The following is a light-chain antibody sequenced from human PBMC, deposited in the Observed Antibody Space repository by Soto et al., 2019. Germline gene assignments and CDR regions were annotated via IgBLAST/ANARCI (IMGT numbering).Light chain of an antibody. V-gene: IGLV2-14*01. CDR3: SSYTTISTYV. Sequence: QSVLTQPASVSGSPGQSITISCTGTSRDVGGYNYVSWYQQHPGKAPKLMIYDVRNRPSGVSNRLSGSKSVNTASLTISGLQAEDEADYYCSSYTTISTYVFGTGTKLTVL. J-gene: IGLJ1*01. CDR2: DVR. CDR1: SRDVGGYNY.